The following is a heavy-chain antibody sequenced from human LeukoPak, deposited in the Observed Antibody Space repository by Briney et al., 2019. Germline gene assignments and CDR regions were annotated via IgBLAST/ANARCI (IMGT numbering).Heavy chain of an antibody. D-gene: IGHD3-16*01. J-gene: IGHJ4*02. Sequence: PSETLSLTCTVSGGSISSSSYYWGWIRQPPGKGLEWIGSIYYSGSTYYNPSLKSRVTISVDTSKNQFSLKLSSVTAADTAVYYCAREVYVWGSPYFDYWGQGTLVTVSS. V-gene: IGHV4-39*07. CDR3: AREVYVWGSPYFDY. CDR2: IYYSGST. CDR1: GGSISSSSYY.